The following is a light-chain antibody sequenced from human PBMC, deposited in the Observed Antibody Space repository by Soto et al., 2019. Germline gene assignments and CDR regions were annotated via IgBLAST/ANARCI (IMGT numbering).Light chain of an antibody. J-gene: IGKJ4*01. V-gene: IGKV4-1*01. CDR1: QSVLYSSNNKNY. Sequence: LVPTHLTPYLGVSLGERATINCKSSQSVLYSSNNKNYLAWYQQKRGQPPKLLIYWASTRESGVPDRFSGSGSGTDFTLTISILQAQVVTFYSCQQYYYTPQTFGRGTKVDIK. CDR2: WAS. CDR3: QQYYYTPQT.